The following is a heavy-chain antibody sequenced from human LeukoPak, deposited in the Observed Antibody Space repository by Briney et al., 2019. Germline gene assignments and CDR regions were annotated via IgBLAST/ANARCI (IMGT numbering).Heavy chain of an antibody. CDR2: ISSSSSYI. CDR1: GFTFSSYS. D-gene: IGHD5-18*01. Sequence: MAGGSLRLSCAASGFTFSSYSMNWVRQAPGKGLEWVSSISSSSSYIYYADSVKGRFTISRDNAKNSLYLQMNSLRAEDTAVYYCARVHVDTASDYWGQGTLVTVSS. V-gene: IGHV3-21*01. J-gene: IGHJ4*02. CDR3: ARVHVDTASDY.